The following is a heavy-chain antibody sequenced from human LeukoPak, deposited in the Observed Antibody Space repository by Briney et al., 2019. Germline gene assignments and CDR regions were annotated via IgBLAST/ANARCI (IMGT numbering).Heavy chain of an antibody. CDR3: ARAPGYSGYDTLFDY. Sequence: ASVKVSCKASGYTFTGYYMHWVRQAPGQGLEWMGWINPNSGGTNYAQKFQGRVTMTRDTSISTAYMELSRLRSDDTAAYYCARAPGYSGYDTLFDYWGQGTLVTVSS. CDR2: INPNSGGT. CDR1: GYTFTGYY. V-gene: IGHV1-2*02. D-gene: IGHD5-12*01. J-gene: IGHJ4*02.